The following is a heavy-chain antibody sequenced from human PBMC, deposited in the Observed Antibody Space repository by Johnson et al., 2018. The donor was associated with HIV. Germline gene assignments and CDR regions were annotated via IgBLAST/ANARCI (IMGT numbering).Heavy chain of an antibody. CDR3: TREGRTVAAFTVGAFEI. V-gene: IGHV3-72*01. CDR2: TRNKANSYTT. D-gene: IGHD6-19*01. J-gene: IGHJ3*02. CDR1: GFTFSDYY. Sequence: VQLVESGGGLVQPGGSLRLSCAASGFTFSDYYMSWIRQAPGKGLEWVGRTRNKANSYTTEYAASVKGRFIISRDDSKNTLYRQMNSLKTEDTAVYYCTREGRTVAAFTVGAFEIWGQGTMVTVSS.